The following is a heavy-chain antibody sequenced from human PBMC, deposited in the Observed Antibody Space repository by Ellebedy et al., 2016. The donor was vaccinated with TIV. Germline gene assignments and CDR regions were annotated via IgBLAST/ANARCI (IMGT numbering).Heavy chain of an antibody. Sequence: PGGSLRLSCAASGFNFGGHAMKRVRQAPGKGLEWVSSIGSSAYTTHYADSVKGRFTISRDNSRNTLYSQMNSLRGEDTAVYFCAKDVRYTTGWGGALDIWGQGAMVTVSS. V-gene: IGHV3-23*01. CDR3: AKDVRYTTGWGGALDI. J-gene: IGHJ3*02. D-gene: IGHD2-8*02. CDR2: IGSSAYTT. CDR1: GFNFGGHA.